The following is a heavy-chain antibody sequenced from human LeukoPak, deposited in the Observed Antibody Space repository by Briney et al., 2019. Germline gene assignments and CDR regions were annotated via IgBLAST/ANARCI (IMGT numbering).Heavy chain of an antibody. J-gene: IGHJ4*02. CDR2: IYYTGSS. V-gene: IGHV4-39*02. CDR3: ARDCSGGSCFSGPFEY. CDR1: AGSISYSSYY. Sequence: SETLSLTCTVSAGSISYSSYYRGWIRQPPGKGLEWIGSIYYTGSSYYNPSLKSRVTISVDTSKNQFSLKLRSVTAADTAVYYCARDCSGGSCFSGPFEYWGQGSLVTVSS. D-gene: IGHD2-15*01.